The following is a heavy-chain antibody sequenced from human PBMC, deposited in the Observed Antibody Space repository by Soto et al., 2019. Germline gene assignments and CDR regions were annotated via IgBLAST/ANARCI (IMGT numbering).Heavy chain of an antibody. D-gene: IGHD2-2*02. J-gene: IGHJ6*02. CDR2: INPNSGGT. V-gene: IGHV1-2*02. Sequence: ASVKVSCKASGYTFTGYYMHWVRQAPGQGLEWMGWINPNSGGTNYAQKFQGRVTMTRDTSISTAYMELSRLRSDDTAVYYCATAGYCSSTSCYTFYYYYGMDVWGQGTTVTVYS. CDR1: GYTFTGYY. CDR3: ATAGYCSSTSCYTFYYYYGMDV.